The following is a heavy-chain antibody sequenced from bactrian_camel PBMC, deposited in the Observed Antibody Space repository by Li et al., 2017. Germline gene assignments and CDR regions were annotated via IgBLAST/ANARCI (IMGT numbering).Heavy chain of an antibody. Sequence: HVQLVESGGGSVQAGGSLRLSCASSPAMFSLRCMGWFRQAADKEREAVAAVDGNGRASYADYVQGRFTISRDNAKKTVFLQMFNLRPEDTAIYYCAADAGKYYAAAKAPDMDYRGQGTQVTVS. J-gene: IGHJ4*01. CDR1: PAMFSLRC. CDR3: AADAGKYYAAAKAPDMDY. V-gene: IGHV3S53*01. CDR2: VDGNGRA. D-gene: IGHD2*01.